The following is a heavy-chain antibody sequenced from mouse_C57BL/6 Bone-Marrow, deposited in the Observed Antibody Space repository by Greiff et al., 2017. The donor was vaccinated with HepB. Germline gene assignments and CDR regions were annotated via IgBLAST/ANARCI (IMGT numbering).Heavy chain of an antibody. CDR1: GFTFSSYT. J-gene: IGHJ4*01. D-gene: IGHD2-10*01. CDR2: ISGGGGNT. V-gene: IGHV5-9*01. CDR3: ARPFYGNYPMDY. Sequence: EVQLMESGGGLVKPGGSLKLSCAASGFTFSSYTMSWVRQTPEKRLEWVATISGGGGNTYYPDSVKGRFTISRDNAKNTLYLQMSSLRSEDTALYYCARPFYGNYPMDYWGQGTSVTVSS.